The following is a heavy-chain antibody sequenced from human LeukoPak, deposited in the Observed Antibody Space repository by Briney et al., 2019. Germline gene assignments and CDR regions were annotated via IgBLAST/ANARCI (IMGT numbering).Heavy chain of an antibody. J-gene: IGHJ4*02. CDR1: GFTFSSYA. D-gene: IGHD6-19*01. CDR3: AREPYSYSSGLNPFDY. CDR2: ISYDGSNK. V-gene: IGHV3-30*04. Sequence: GGSLRLSCAASGFTFSSYAMHWVRQAPGKGLEWVAVISYDGSNKYYADSVKGRFTISRDNSKNTLYLQMNSLRAEDTAVYYCAREPYSYSSGLNPFDYWGQGTLVTVSS.